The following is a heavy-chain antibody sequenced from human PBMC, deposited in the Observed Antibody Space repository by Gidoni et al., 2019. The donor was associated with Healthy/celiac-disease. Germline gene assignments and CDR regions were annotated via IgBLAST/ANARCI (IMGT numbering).Heavy chain of an antibody. Sequence: EVQLVQSGAEVKKPGESLRISCKGSGYSFTSYWISWVRQMPGKGLEWMGRIDPSDSYTNYSPSFQGHVTISADKSISTAYLQWSSLKASDTAMYYCARHMPGYSYGSDFDYWGQGTLVTVSS. CDR3: ARHMPGYSYGSDFDY. CDR2: IDPSDSYT. J-gene: IGHJ4*02. D-gene: IGHD5-18*01. CDR1: GYSFTSYW. V-gene: IGHV5-10-1*03.